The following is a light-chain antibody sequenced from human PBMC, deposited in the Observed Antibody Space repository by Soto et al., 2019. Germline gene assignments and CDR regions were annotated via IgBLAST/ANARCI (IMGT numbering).Light chain of an antibody. Sequence: EIVLTQSPSTXSXXPXXXXXXXXRASQSVSSYLAWYQQKPGQHPRLLISDASNRATGIPARFSGSGSGTDFTLTNSSLEPEDFAVYFCQQRSNWPPITFGQGTRLEIK. CDR3: QQRSNWPPIT. CDR1: QSVSSY. J-gene: IGKJ5*01. V-gene: IGKV3-11*01. CDR2: DAS.